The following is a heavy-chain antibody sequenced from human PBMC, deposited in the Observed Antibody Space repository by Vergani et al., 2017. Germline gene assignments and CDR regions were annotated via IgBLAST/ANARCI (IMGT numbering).Heavy chain of an antibody. V-gene: IGHV4-39*01. CDR1: GGSISSSSYY. D-gene: IGHD6-6*01. CDR2: IYYSGST. J-gene: IGHJ4*02. CDR3: ARLQQLVPI. Sequence: QLQLQESGPGLVKPSETLSLTCTVSGGSISSSSYYWGWIRQPPGKGLEWIGTIYYSGSTYYNPSLKSRVTISVDPSKNQFSLKLSSVTAADTAVYYCARLQQLVPIWGQGTLVTVSS.